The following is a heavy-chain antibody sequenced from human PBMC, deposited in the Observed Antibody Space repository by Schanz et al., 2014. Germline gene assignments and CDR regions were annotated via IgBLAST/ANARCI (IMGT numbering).Heavy chain of an antibody. V-gene: IGHV1-69*09. D-gene: IGHD3-10*01. CDR3: ARGRGFYDY. Sequence: QVQLVQSGAEMKKPGASVKVSCKASGYTFTGYYMHWVRQAPGQGLEWMGWINPVLNIATYAQRFQGRVSITADTSTNTAYMELSSLTSEDTAVHYCARGRGFYDYWGQGTLVTVSP. J-gene: IGHJ4*02. CDR1: GYTFTGYY. CDR2: INPVLNIA.